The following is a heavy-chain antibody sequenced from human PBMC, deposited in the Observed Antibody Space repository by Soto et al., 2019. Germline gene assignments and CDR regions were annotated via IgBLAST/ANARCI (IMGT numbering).Heavy chain of an antibody. CDR1: GGTISGYY. J-gene: IGHJ5*02. D-gene: IGHD3-3*01. Sequence: HVPLQESGPGLVKPSETLSLTCSVSGGTISGYYWTWIPQPAGKGLEWIGRIYSSGNTKYNPSLQSRVTMSLDTSHNQFSLRLTSVTAADTAVYYCARSQRFSGCFDPWGQGTLDNVSS. V-gene: IGHV4-4*07. CDR3: ARSQRFSGCFDP. CDR2: IYSSGNT.